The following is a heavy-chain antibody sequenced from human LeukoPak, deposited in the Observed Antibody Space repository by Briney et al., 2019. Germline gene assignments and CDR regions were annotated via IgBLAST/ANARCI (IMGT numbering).Heavy chain of an antibody. CDR1: GFTVSSNY. J-gene: IGHJ6*02. V-gene: IGHV3-53*01. Sequence: GGSLRLSCAASGFTVSSNYMSWVRQAPGKGLVWVSVIYSGGSTYYADSVKGRFTISRDNSKNTLYLQMNSLRAEDTAVYYCAREGYYYYYGMDVWGQGTTVTVSS. CDR2: IYSGGST. CDR3: AREGYYYYYGMDV.